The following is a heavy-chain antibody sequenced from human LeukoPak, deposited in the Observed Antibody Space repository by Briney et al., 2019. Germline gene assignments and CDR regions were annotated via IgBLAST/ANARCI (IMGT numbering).Heavy chain of an antibody. V-gene: IGHV3-21*01. CDR2: ISSSSSYI. Sequence: PGGSLRLSCEDSGFTFRSYEMNWVRQAPGKGLEWVSSISSSSSYIYYADSVKGRFTISRDNAKNSLYLQMNSLRAEDTAVYYCARDWDCSGGSCYSRATLAYYYYYYMDVWGKGTTVTVSS. D-gene: IGHD2-15*01. J-gene: IGHJ6*03. CDR1: GFTFRSYE. CDR3: ARDWDCSGGSCYSRATLAYYYYYYMDV.